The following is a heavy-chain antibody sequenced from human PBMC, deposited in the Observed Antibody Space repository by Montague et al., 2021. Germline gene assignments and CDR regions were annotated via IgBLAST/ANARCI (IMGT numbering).Heavy chain of an antibody. Sequence: SLRLSCAASGFPFSNYALHWVRQSPGKGLEWVAIISPDGSNEDYADSVKGRFSISRDNSNNTLYLLMNSLRPEDTAIYYCARVGETSGWYWDRFDPWGQGTLVTVSS. V-gene: IGHV3-30*03. D-gene: IGHD6-19*01. CDR1: GFPFSNYA. J-gene: IGHJ5*02. CDR2: ISPDGSNE. CDR3: ARVGETSGWYWDRFDP.